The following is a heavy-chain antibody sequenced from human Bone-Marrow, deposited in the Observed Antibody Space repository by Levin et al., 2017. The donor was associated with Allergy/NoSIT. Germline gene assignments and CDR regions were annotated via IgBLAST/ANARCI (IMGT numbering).Heavy chain of an antibody. Sequence: PSETLSLTCAVYGGSFSGYYWSWIRQPPGKGLEWIGEINHSGSTNYNPSLKSRVTISVDTSKNQFSLKLSSVTAADTAVYYCARGPRGDILTGYMDPVDAFDIWGQGTMVTVSS. D-gene: IGHD3-9*01. CDR3: ARGPRGDILTGYMDPVDAFDI. CDR2: INHSGST. V-gene: IGHV4-34*01. J-gene: IGHJ3*02. CDR1: GGSFSGYY.